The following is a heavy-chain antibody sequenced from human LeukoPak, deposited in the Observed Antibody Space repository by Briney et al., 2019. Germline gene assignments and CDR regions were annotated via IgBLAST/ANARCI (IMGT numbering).Heavy chain of an antibody. CDR1: GFTFSSYG. CDR2: ISYDGSNK. D-gene: IGHD6-19*01. V-gene: IGHV3-30*18. CDR3: AKHPSGGWYFFDY. J-gene: IGHJ4*02. Sequence: GRSLRLSCAASGFTFSSYGMHWVRQAPGKGLEWVAVISYDGSNKYYADSVKGRFTIFRDNSKNTLYLQMNSLRAEDTAVYYCAKHPSGGWYFFDYWGQGTLVTVSS.